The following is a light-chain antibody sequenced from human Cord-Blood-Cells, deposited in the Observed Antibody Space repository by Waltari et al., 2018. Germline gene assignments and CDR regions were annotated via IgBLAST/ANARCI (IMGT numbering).Light chain of an antibody. Sequence: DIQMTQSPSSLSASVADRVTITCRASQSISSYLNWYQQKPGKAPKLLIYAASSLQSGVPSRFSGSGSGTVFTLTISSLQPEDFATYYCQQSYSTPFTFGPGTKVDIK. CDR3: QQSYSTPFT. CDR2: AAS. J-gene: IGKJ3*01. CDR1: QSISSY. V-gene: IGKV1-39*01.